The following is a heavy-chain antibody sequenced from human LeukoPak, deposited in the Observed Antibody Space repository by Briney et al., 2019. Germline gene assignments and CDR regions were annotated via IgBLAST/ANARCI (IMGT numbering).Heavy chain of an antibody. CDR1: GFIFNSYA. Sequence: PGRSLRLSCAASGFIFNSYAMHWVRQAPGRGLEYVSAITSSGNNIFDADSVKGRFTISRDNSKNTLYLQMGSLRAEDMAVYYCTRGPGYDYVWGSFRADYWGQGTLVTVSS. V-gene: IGHV3-64*02. CDR2: ITSSGNNI. CDR3: TRGPGYDYVWGSFRADY. J-gene: IGHJ4*02. D-gene: IGHD3-16*02.